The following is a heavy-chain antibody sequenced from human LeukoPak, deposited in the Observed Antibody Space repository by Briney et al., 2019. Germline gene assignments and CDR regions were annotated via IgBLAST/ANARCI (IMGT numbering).Heavy chain of an antibody. CDR2: ISYDGSNK. CDR3: AKANYDFWSGYFRGAFDI. CDR1: GFTFSSYA. V-gene: IGHV3-30-3*01. Sequence: PGGSLRLSCAASGFTFSSYAMHWVRQAPGKGLEWVAVISYDGSNKYYADSVKGRFTISRDNSKNTLYLQMNSLRAEDTAVYYCAKANYDFWSGYFRGAFDIWGQGTMVTVSS. J-gene: IGHJ3*02. D-gene: IGHD3-3*01.